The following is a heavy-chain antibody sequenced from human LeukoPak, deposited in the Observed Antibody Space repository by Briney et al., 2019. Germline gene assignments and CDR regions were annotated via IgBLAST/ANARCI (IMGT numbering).Heavy chain of an antibody. Sequence: ASVTVSCKASGYTFTSYGISWVRQAPGQGLEWMGWISAYDGNTNYAQKLQGRVTMTTDTSTSTAYMELRSLRSDDTAVYYCARDRKLSSWCDYWGQGTLVTVSS. CDR1: GYTFTSYG. D-gene: IGHD6-13*01. J-gene: IGHJ4*02. CDR3: ARDRKLSSWCDY. V-gene: IGHV1-18*01. CDR2: ISAYDGNT.